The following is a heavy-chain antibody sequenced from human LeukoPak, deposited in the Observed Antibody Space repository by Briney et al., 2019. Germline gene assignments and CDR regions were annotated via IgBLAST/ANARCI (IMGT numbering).Heavy chain of an antibody. D-gene: IGHD5-12*01. Sequence: GGSLRLSCTVSGFTVSSNSMSWVRQAPGKGLEWVSFIYSDNTHYSDSVKGRFTISRDNAKNSLYLQMNSLRAEDTAVYYCARDVLVRWLPPHFDYWGQGTLVTVSS. CDR2: IYSDNT. CDR3: ARDVLVRWLPPHFDY. V-gene: IGHV3-53*01. J-gene: IGHJ4*02. CDR1: GFTVSSNS.